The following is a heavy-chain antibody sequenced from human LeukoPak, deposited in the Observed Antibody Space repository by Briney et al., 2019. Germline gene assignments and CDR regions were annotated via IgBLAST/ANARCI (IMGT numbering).Heavy chain of an antibody. V-gene: IGHV3-30-3*01. CDR1: GFTFSTYA. CDR2: ISYDGTNK. J-gene: IGHJ4*02. CDR3: ARALDEGARFDY. Sequence: PGGSLRLSCTASGFTFSTYAMHWVRQAPGKGLEWVAVISYDGTNKYYADSMKGRFTISRDNSKNTLYLQMYSLRAEDTAVYYCARALDEGARFDYWGQGTLVTVSS.